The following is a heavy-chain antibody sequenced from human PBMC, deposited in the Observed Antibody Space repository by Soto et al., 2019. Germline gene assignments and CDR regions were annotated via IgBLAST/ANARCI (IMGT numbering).Heavy chain of an antibody. Sequence: GGSLRLSCAASGSSFSSYAMSWVRQAPGKGLGWVSAISGSGGSTYYADSVKGRFTISRDNSKNTLYRQMYSLRAEDTAVYYCAKDPTRVQLWSGLPWDYGMDVWGQGTTVTVSS. CDR3: AKDPTRVQLWSGLPWDYGMDV. D-gene: IGHD5-18*01. V-gene: IGHV3-23*01. J-gene: IGHJ6*02. CDR1: GSSFSSYA. CDR2: ISGSGGST.